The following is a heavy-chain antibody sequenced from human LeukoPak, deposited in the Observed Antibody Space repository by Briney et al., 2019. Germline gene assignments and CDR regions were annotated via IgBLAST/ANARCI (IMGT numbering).Heavy chain of an antibody. CDR3: ARGLFLSGYLDAFDI. CDR2: IYNDGRT. J-gene: IGHJ3*02. Sequence: GGSLRLSCAASGFTVNNKYMTWVRQAPGKGLEWVSLIYNDGRTYYADSVKGRCTISRDNLKNVLYLQMNSLKVEDTALYYCARGLFLSGYLDAFDIWGQGTMVTVSS. D-gene: IGHD3-22*01. V-gene: IGHV3-53*01. CDR1: GFTVNNKY.